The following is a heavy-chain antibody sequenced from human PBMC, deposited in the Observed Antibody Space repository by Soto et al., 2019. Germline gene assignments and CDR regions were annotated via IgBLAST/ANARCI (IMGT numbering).Heavy chain of an antibody. CDR3: ASLGSYCGGDCYSGYYYYYGMDV. Sequence: QVQLQQWGAGLLKPSETLSLTCAVYGGSFSGYYWSWIRQPPGKGLEWIGEINHSGSTNYNPSLKSRVTISVDTSKKQFSLKLSSVTAADTAVYYCASLGSYCGGDCYSGYYYYYGMDVWGQGTTVTVSS. J-gene: IGHJ6*02. D-gene: IGHD2-21*02. CDR2: INHSGST. CDR1: GGSFSGYY. V-gene: IGHV4-34*01.